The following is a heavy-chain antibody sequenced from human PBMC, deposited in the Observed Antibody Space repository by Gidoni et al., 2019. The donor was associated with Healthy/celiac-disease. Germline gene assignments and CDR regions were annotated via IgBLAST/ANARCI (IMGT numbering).Heavy chain of an antibody. J-gene: IGHJ4*02. CDR1: GFTFSSYG. CDR3: ARDGVYSSSWYYFDY. D-gene: IGHD6-13*01. CDR2: IWYDGSNK. V-gene: IGHV3-33*01. Sequence: QVQLVESGGGVVQPGRSLRLSCAASGFTFSSYGMHWVRQAPGKGLEWVAVIWYDGSNKYYADSVKGRFTISRDNSKNTLYLQMNSLRAEDTAVYYCARDGVYSSSWYYFDYWGQGTLVTVSS.